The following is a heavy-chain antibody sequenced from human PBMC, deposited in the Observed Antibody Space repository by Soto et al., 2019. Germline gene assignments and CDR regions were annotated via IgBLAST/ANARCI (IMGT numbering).Heavy chain of an antibody. CDR1: VFTFINFA. CDR2: ISYEASNK. Sequence: GSLRLSCAASVFTFINFAMHWVRQGPGKGLEWVAVISYEASNKYHIDSVKGRFSISRDNSKNTLYLQMNRLRAEDTAVYYCAFGDGYNTYLDSWGQGTLVTVSS. J-gene: IGHJ4*02. V-gene: IGHV3-30*03. CDR3: AFGDGYNTYLDS. D-gene: IGHD3-16*01.